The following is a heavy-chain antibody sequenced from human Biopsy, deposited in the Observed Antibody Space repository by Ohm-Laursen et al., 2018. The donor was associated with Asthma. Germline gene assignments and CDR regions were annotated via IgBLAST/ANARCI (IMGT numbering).Heavy chain of an antibody. Sequence: SLRLSCTASGFTFGDYWMSWVRQVPGRGLEWVANIKHDGSENNHVDSLQGRFTIFRDNAKNSLYLQMNSLRAEDTAVYYCARTFHFWSPYHAEHYQLWGQGTLVTVSS. D-gene: IGHD3-3*02. CDR1: GFTFGDYW. CDR2: IKHDGSEN. V-gene: IGHV3-7*01. CDR3: ARTFHFWSPYHAEHYQL. J-gene: IGHJ1*01.